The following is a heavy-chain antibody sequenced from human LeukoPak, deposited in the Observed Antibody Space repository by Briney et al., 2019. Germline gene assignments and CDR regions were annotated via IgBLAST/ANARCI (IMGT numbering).Heavy chain of an antibody. Sequence: GGSLRLSCAASGFTFSSYAMNWVRQAPGKGLEWVAMISGSGGRTYYADSVKGRFTISRDNSKNTLCLQMNSLRAEDKAVYYCAKDLDSSGYYLGENFDYWGQGTLVTVSS. CDR2: ISGSGGRT. V-gene: IGHV3-23*01. J-gene: IGHJ4*02. CDR3: AKDLDSSGYYLGENFDY. CDR1: GFTFSSYA. D-gene: IGHD3-22*01.